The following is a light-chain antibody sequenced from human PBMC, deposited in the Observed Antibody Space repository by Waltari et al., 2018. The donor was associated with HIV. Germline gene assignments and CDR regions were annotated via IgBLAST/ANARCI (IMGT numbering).Light chain of an antibody. J-gene: IGLJ1*01. V-gene: IGLV3-19*01. CDR2: GKD. CDR1: SLTNSY. CDR3: NSRDGTHNRGT. Sequence: SSELTQDPGVSVALGQTVTITCQGDSLTNSYATWYQQKPGQAPVLVIYGKDNRPSGVPDRFSGSSSGNVASLTITGAQAEDEADYYCNSRDGTHNRGTFGTGTKVTV.